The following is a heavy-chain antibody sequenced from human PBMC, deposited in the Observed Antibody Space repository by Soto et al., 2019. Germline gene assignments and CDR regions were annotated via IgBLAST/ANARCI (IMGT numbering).Heavy chain of an antibody. J-gene: IGHJ4*02. V-gene: IGHV3-21*01. D-gene: IGHD2-15*01. Sequence: PGGSLKLSCAASGVTFSSYSMNWVRQAPGKGLEWVSSISSSSSYIYYADSVKGRFTISRDNAKNSLYLQMNSLRAEDTAVYYCARAYCSGGSCYSSYFDYWGQGTLVTVS. CDR3: ARAYCSGGSCYSSYFDY. CDR1: GVTFSSYS. CDR2: ISSSSSYI.